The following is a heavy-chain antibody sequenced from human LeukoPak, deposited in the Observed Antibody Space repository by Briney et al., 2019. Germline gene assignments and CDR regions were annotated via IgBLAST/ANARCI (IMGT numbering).Heavy chain of an antibody. J-gene: IGHJ4*02. V-gene: IGHV4-39*01. Sequence: PSETLSLTCTVSGDSISSSSHYWGWIRQPPGRGLEWIGTMYYSGSTYYNPSLKSRVTISVDTSKNQFSLKLTSVTAADTAVYYCARHDKGNLYPDYWGQGTLVTVSS. CDR3: ARHDKGNLYPDY. CDR1: GDSISSSSHY. D-gene: IGHD2-2*02. CDR2: MYYSGST.